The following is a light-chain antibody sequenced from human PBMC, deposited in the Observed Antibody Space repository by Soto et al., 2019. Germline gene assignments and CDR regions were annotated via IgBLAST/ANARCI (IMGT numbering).Light chain of an antibody. Sequence: QSVLTQPRSVSGSPGQSVTISCTGTSXDVGAYNYVSWYQQHPGKAPKFMIYDVSKRPSGVPDRFSGSKSGNTASLTISGLQAEDEADYYCCSYAGTYSYVFGTGTKLTVL. CDR3: CSYAGTYSYV. CDR1: SXDVGAYNY. V-gene: IGLV2-11*01. J-gene: IGLJ1*01. CDR2: DVS.